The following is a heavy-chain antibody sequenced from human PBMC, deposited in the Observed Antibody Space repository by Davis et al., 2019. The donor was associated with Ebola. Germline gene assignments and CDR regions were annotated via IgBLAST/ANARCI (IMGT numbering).Heavy chain of an antibody. D-gene: IGHD1-1*01. Sequence: SVKVSCKASGYTFTSYDINWVRQATGQGLEWMGWMNPNSGNTGYAQKFQGRVTITRNTSISTAYMELSSLRSEDTAVYYCARSTPSTGYLVPHFDYWGQGTLVTVSS. CDR1: GYTFTSYD. J-gene: IGHJ4*02. CDR2: MNPNSGNT. V-gene: IGHV1-8*03. CDR3: ARSTPSTGYLVPHFDY.